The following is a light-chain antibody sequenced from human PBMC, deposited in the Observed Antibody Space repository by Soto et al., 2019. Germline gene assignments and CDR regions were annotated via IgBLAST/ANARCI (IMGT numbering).Light chain of an antibody. Sequence: EIVLTQSPGTLSLSPGERATLSCRACQSVRSGYFAWYQQKPGQAPRLLIFAVSSRATGIPDRFSGTGSGTDFTLTISRLEPEDFALYYCQQYGNSPLTFGGGTKVDIK. V-gene: IGKV3-20*01. CDR1: QSVRSGY. CDR3: QQYGNSPLT. CDR2: AVS. J-gene: IGKJ4*01.